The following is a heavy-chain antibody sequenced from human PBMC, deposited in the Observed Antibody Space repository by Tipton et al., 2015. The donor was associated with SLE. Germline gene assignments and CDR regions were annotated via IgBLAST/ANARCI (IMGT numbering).Heavy chain of an antibody. CDR2: IYYSGST. Sequence: TLSLTCPVSGGSISSYYWSWIRQPPGKGLEWIGYIYYSGSTNYNPSLKSRVTISVDTSTNQFSLKLSSVTAADTAVYYCAIGIAAAEYFQHWGQGTLVTVSS. V-gene: IGHV4-59*01. CDR3: AIGIAAAEYFQH. CDR1: GGSISSYY. J-gene: IGHJ1*01. D-gene: IGHD6-13*01.